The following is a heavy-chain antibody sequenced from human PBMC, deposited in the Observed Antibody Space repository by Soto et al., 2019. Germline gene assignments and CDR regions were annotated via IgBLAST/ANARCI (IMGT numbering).Heavy chain of an antibody. D-gene: IGHD3-16*01. CDR3: GRTPTLGYYGMDV. J-gene: IGHJ6*02. CDR2: INHSGST. CDR1: GGSFSGYY. Sequence: PSETLSLTCAVYGGSFSGYYWSWIRQPPGKGLEWIGEINHSGSTNYNPSLKSRVTISVDTSKNQFSLKLSSVTAADTAVYYCGRTPTLGYYGMDVWGQGTTVTVSS. V-gene: IGHV4-34*01.